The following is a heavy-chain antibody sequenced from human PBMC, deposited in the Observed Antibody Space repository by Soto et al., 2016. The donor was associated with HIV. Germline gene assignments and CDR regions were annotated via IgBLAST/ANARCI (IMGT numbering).Heavy chain of an antibody. CDR3: VRPRGRHYLRYFQH. CDR2: INHNGTT. J-gene: IGHJ1*01. V-gene: IGHV4-34*02. Sequence: QVQLQQWGAGLLKPSETLSLTCAVYGGSFRDYYWTWIRQPPGKGLEWIGEINHNGTTNYNPSLESRILMSVDTSKNQFSLKMTSMTAADTAVYYCVRPRGRHYLRYFQHWGQGTLVTVS. D-gene: IGHD1-26*01. CDR1: GGSFRDYY.